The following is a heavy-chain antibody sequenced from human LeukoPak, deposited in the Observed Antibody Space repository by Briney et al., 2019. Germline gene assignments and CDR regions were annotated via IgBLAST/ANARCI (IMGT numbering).Heavy chain of an antibody. CDR3: ARDGIEDGGYYADY. CDR1: GYTFTSYD. D-gene: IGHD3-22*01. Sequence: GASVKVSCKASGYTFTSYDINWVRQATGQGLEWMGGIIPIFGTANYAQKFQGRVTITRDTSASTAYMELSSLRSEDTAVYYCARDGIEDGGYYADYWGQGTLVTVSS. CDR2: IIPIFGTA. J-gene: IGHJ4*02. V-gene: IGHV1-69*05.